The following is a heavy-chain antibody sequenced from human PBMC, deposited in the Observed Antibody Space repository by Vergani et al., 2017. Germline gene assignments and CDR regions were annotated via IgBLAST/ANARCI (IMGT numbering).Heavy chain of an antibody. CDR3: ARGLRGLEWSKFDD. J-gene: IGHJ4*02. Sequence: QVQLVESGGGVVQPGRSLRLSCAASGFMFRSYAMQWVRQAPGKGLEWVAVISYDGTNKYYADSVRGRFTISRDNSKNTLYLHMNSLRAEDTAVYYCARGLRGLEWSKFDDWGQGTLVTVSS. CDR2: ISYDGTNK. V-gene: IGHV3-30*01. CDR1: GFMFRSYA. D-gene: IGHD3-3*01.